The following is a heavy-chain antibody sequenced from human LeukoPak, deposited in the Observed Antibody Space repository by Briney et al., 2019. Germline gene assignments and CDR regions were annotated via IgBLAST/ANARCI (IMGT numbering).Heavy chain of an antibody. V-gene: IGHV1-18*04. J-gene: IGHJ4*02. Sequence: ASVKVSCMASGYTFTSYGISWVRQAPGQGLEWMGWISAYNGNTNYAQKLQGRVTMTTDTSTSTAYMELRSLRSDDTAVYYCARDFDSGLSITMVRGVIYDYWGQGTLVTVSS. CDR1: GYTFTSYG. CDR2: ISAYNGNT. CDR3: ARDFDSGLSITMVRGVIYDY. D-gene: IGHD3-10*01.